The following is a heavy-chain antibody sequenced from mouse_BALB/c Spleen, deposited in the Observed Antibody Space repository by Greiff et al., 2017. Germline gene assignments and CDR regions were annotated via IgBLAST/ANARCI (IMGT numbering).Heavy chain of an antibody. Sequence: EVKLVESGAELVRSGASVKLSCTASGFNIKDYYMHWVKQRPEQGLEWIGWIDPENGDTEYAPKFQGKATMTADTSSNTAYLQLSSLTSEDTAVYYCNAFYGSNFDYWGQGTTLTVSS. V-gene: IGHV14-4*02. CDR1: GFNIKDYY. D-gene: IGHD1-1*01. J-gene: IGHJ2*01. CDR3: NAFYGSNFDY. CDR2: IDPENGDT.